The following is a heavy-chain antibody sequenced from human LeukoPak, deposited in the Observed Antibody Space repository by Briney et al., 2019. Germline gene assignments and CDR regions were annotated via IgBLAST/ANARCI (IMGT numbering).Heavy chain of an antibody. V-gene: IGHV3-30*18. Sequence: GGSLRLSCAASGFTFSSYVMHWVRQAPGKGLEWVAGISYDGNNKYYAESVKGRFTISRDNSKNTLYLQMNSLRAEATAVYYCAKGGVVRGINNYGGRGTLVTVS. D-gene: IGHD3-10*01. CDR2: ISYDGNNK. CDR1: GFTFSSYV. CDR3: AKGGVVRGINNY. J-gene: IGHJ4*02.